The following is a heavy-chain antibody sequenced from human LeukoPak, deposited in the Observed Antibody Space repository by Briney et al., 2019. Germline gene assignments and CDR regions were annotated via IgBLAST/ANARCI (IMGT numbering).Heavy chain of an antibody. V-gene: IGHV3-21*01. CDR2: ISSSSSYI. CDR1: GFTVSSYS. Sequence: GGSLRLSCAASGFTVSSYSMNWVRKAPGEGLEWVSFISSSSSYIYYADSVKGRFTISRDNAKNSLYLQMNSLRAEDTAVYYCARDGKYSGAFDIWGQGTMVTVSS. CDR3: ARDGKYSGAFDI. J-gene: IGHJ3*02. D-gene: IGHD1-26*01.